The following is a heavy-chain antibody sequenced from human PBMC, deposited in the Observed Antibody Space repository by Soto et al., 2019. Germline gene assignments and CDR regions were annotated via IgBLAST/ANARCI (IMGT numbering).Heavy chain of an antibody. CDR3: AVRIRGGNCFCSYAMGV. D-gene: IGHD2-15*01. CDR2: IDPSDSQS. Sequence: GESLKISCKGSGYSFTSNWINWVRQMPGKGLEWMGRIDPSDSQSNYNPSFQGHVTISADKSTRRAYLQWNSLKASDTAMYYCAVRIRGGNCFCSYAMGVWGHGTTVTGSS. V-gene: IGHV5-10-1*01. J-gene: IGHJ6*02. CDR1: GYSFTSNW.